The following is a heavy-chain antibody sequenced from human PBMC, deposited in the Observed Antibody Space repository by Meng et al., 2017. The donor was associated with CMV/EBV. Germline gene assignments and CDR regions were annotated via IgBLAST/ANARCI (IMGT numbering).Heavy chain of an antibody. CDR2: IIPILGIA. Sequence: SVKVSCKASGGTFSSYTISWVRQAPGQGLEWMGRIIPILGIANYAQKFQGRVTITADKSTSTAYMELSSLRSEDTAVYYCARDPTRISAFDIWGQGTMVTVSS. J-gene: IGHJ3*02. CDR3: ARDPTRISAFDI. D-gene: IGHD2/OR15-2a*01. CDR1: GGTFSSYT. V-gene: IGHV1-69*04.